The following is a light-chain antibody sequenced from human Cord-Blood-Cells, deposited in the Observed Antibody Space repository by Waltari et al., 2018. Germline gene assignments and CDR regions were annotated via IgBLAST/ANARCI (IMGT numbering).Light chain of an antibody. V-gene: IGKV3-20*01. CDR2: GAS. J-gene: IGKJ5*01. Sequence: IVLTQSPGTLSLSPGERAPLSCRASPSVSSSYLAWYQQKPGQAPRLLICGASSRATAIPDRFSGSGSGTDFTLTISRLEPEDVAVYYCQQYGSSPITFGQGTRLEIK. CDR3: QQYGSSPIT. CDR1: PSVSSSY.